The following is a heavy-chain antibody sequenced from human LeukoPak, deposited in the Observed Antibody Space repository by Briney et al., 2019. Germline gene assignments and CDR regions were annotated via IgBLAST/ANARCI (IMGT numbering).Heavy chain of an antibody. D-gene: IGHD5-18*01. CDR1: GGSISSSSYY. V-gene: IGHV4-61*01. CDR2: IYYSGST. J-gene: IGHJ6*03. Sequence: KPSETLSLTCTVSGGSISSSSYYWSWIRQPPGKGLEWIGFIYYSGSTNYNPSLKSRVTISVDTSKNQFSLKLSSVTAADTAVYYCARVIEGGYRYGSYYYYMDVWGKGTTVTISS. CDR3: ARVIEGGYRYGSYYYYMDV.